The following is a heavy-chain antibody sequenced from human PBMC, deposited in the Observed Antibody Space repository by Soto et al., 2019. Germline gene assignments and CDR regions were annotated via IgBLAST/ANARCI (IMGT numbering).Heavy chain of an antibody. CDR3: ARALYCSSTSCSGDWFDP. CDR2: ISAYNGNT. J-gene: IGHJ5*02. V-gene: IGHV1-18*01. Sequence: SPASVKVSCKASGYTFTSYGISWVRQAPGQGLEWMGWISAYNGNTNYAQKLQGRVTMTTDTSTSTAYMELRSLRSDDTAVYYCARALYCSSTSCSGDWFDPWGQGTLVTVSS. D-gene: IGHD2-2*01. CDR1: GYTFTSYG.